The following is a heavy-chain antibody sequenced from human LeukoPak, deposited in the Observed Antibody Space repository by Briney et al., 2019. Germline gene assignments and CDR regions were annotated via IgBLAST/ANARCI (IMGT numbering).Heavy chain of an antibody. Sequence: PSETLSLTCAVYGGSFSGYYWSWIRQPPGKGLEWIGEINHSGSTNYNPSLKSRVTIPVDTSKNQFSLKLSSVTAADTAVYYCARGEAAAQNWGQGTMVTVSS. CDR1: GGSFSGYY. V-gene: IGHV4-34*01. CDR2: INHSGST. CDR3: ARGEAAAQN. D-gene: IGHD6-13*01. J-gene: IGHJ3*01.